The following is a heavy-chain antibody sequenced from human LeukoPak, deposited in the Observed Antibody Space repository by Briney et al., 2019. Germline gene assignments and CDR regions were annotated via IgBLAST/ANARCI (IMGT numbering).Heavy chain of an antibody. CDR1: GFTFSSYG. D-gene: IGHD2-15*01. V-gene: IGHV3-23*01. CDR2: ISGSGGST. CDR3: ARGADGVSSNSRGWFDP. Sequence: GGTLRLSCAASGFTFSSYGMSWVRQAPGKGLEWVSAISGSGGSTYYADSVKGRFTISRDNAKNSLYLQMNTLRAEDTAVYSCARGADGVSSNSRGWFDPWGQGTLVTVSS. J-gene: IGHJ5*02.